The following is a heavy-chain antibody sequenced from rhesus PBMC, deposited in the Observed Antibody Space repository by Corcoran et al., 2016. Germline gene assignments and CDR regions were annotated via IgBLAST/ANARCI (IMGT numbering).Heavy chain of an antibody. V-gene: IGHV3S5*01. Sequence: EVQLVETGGGLVQPGGSLKLSCVASGFTFSSYGMSWVRQAPGKGLAWVSAINSGGGSTYYADSVEGRFTISRDNSKDTLSLQMNSLRAEDTAVYYCAKGDEDDYGYYYSSPDYWGQGVLVTVSS. J-gene: IGHJ4*01. CDR1: GFTFSSYG. D-gene: IGHD3-9*01. CDR3: AKGDEDDYGYYYSSPDY. CDR2: INSGGGST.